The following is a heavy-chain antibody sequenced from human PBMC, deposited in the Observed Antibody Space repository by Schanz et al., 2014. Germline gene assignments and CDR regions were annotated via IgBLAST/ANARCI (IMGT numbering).Heavy chain of an antibody. J-gene: IGHJ4*02. CDR1: GFSFSSYA. CDR2: ISSGGGST. Sequence: EVQLVDSGGGLVKPGGSLRLSCAASGFSFSSYAMGWVRQAPGRGLEWVSSISSGGGSTYYADSVKGRFTISRDNSKNALYLQMSSLRAEDTAVYYCAKSQGSSFDSWGQGTLVTVSS. V-gene: IGHV3-23*04. CDR3: AKSQGSSFDS. D-gene: IGHD6-13*01.